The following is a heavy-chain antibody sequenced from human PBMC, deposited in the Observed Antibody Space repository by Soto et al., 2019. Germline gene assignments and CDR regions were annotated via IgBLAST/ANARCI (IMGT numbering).Heavy chain of an antibody. CDR2: IYYSGST. D-gene: IGHD2-15*01. V-gene: IGHV4-30-4*01. CDR3: ARDSVAASFDY. CDR1: GGSISSGDYY. Sequence: SETLSLTCTVSGGSISSGDYYWSWIRQPPGKGLEWIGYIYYSGSTYYNPSLKSRVTISVDTSKNQFSLKLSSVTAADTDVYYCARDSVAASFDYWGQGTLVTVSS. J-gene: IGHJ4*02.